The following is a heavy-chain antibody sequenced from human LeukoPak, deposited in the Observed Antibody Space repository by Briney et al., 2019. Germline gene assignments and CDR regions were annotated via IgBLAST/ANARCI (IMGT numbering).Heavy chain of an antibody. V-gene: IGHV1-69*06. CDR1: GGTFSSYA. CDR2: IIPIFGTA. D-gene: IGHD6-13*01. CDR3: AFMIAAAWWY. J-gene: IGHJ4*02. Sequence: GASVKVSCNASGGTFSSYAISWVRQAPGQGLEWMGGIIPIFGTANYAQKFQGRVTITADKSTSTAYMELSSLRSEDTAVYYCAFMIAAAWWYWGQGTLVTVSS.